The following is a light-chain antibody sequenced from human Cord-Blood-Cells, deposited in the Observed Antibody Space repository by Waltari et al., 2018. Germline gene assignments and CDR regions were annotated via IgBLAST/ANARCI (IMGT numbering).Light chain of an antibody. J-gene: IGLJ3*02. CDR3: QVWDSSSDHWV. CDR2: YDS. V-gene: IGLV3-21*04. Sequence: SYVLTQPPSVSVAPGKTARITCGGNNIGSKSVHWYQQKPGQAPVLVIYYDSDRPSGIHERFSGSTSGNTATLTISRVEAGDEADYCCQVWDSSSDHWVFGGGTKLTVL. CDR1: NIGSKS.